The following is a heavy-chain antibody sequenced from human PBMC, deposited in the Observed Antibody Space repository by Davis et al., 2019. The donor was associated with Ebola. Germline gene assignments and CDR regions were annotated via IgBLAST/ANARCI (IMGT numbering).Heavy chain of an antibody. CDR2: INPHNGNT. V-gene: IGHV1-18*04. CDR1: GYTFTNYG. CDR3: ARDFFPDILTGYYPNGMDV. J-gene: IGHJ6*04. D-gene: IGHD3-9*01. Sequence: AASVKVSCKASGYTFTNYGITWVRQAPGQGLEWMGWINPHNGNTNYAQNVQGRVTMTTDTSTTTAYMEVGSLRSDDTAVYYCARDFFPDILTGYYPNGMDVWGKGTTVTVSS.